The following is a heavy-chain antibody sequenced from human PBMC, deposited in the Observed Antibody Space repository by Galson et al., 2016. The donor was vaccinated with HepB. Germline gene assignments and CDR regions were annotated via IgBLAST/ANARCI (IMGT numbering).Heavy chain of an antibody. D-gene: IGHD6-25*01. J-gene: IGHJ6*02. V-gene: IGHV4-59*08. CDR2: IFSSGSA. CDR3: ARRRAAAGHAFHFYGMDV. CDR1: GGSMSSFS. Sequence: SETLSLTCTVSGGSMSSFSWSWIRQPPSRGLEYIGNIFSSGSARYNPSLKSRVSMSVDTSENQFSLRLDSMTAADTAVYYCARRRAAAGHAFHFYGMDVWGQGTTVTVSS.